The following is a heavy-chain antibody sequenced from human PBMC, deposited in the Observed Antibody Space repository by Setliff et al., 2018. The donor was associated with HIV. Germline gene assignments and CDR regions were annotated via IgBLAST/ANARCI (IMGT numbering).Heavy chain of an antibody. CDR1: GDSISSSSYY. J-gene: IGHJ5*02. CDR3: ARLRREEQWLVRGWFDP. CDR2: IYYSGST. D-gene: IGHD6-19*01. V-gene: IGHV4-39*01. Sequence: SETLSLTCTVSGDSISSSSYYWGWIRQPPGKGLEWIGSIYYSGSTYYNPSLKSRVTISVDTSKNQFSLKLSSVTAADTAVYYCARLRREEQWLVRGWFDPWGQGTLVTVSS.